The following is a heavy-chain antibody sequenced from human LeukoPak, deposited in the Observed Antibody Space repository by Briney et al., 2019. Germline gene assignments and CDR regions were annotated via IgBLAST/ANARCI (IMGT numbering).Heavy chain of an antibody. CDR1: GFTFDDYG. D-gene: IGHD3-9*01. CDR3: ARDDYFDRTPNNWFDP. J-gene: IGHJ5*02. V-gene: IGHV3-20*04. CDR2: INWNGGST. Sequence: GGSLRLSCAASGFTFDDYGMSWVRQAPGKGLEWVSGINWNGGSTGYADSVKGRFTISRDNAKNSLYLQMNSLRAEDTALYYCARDDYFDRTPNNWFDPWGQGTLVTVSS.